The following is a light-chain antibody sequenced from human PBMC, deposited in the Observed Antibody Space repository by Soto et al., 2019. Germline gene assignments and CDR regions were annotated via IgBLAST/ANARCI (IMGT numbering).Light chain of an antibody. CDR1: QSISRY. V-gene: IGKV1-39*01. Sequence: DIQMTQSPSSLSTSVGDRVTSTCRTSQSISRYLNWYQQKPGKAPKLLIYAASSLQSGVPSRFSGSGSGTVFTLTIRSLQPEDFATYYCQQSYSTPRTFGHGTKVEIK. J-gene: IGKJ1*01. CDR2: AAS. CDR3: QQSYSTPRT.